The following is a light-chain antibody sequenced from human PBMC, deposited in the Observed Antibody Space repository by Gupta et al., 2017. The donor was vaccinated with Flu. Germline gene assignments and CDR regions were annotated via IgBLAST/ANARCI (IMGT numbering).Light chain of an antibody. V-gene: IGKV4-1*01. CDR1: QSVLYSSNNKNY. J-gene: IGKJ1*01. Sequence: NCRSSQSVLYSSNNKNYLAWYQQKPGQAPKLLIYWASTWQSGVPDRFSGSGSGTDFTLTISSLQSEDVAVYYCQQYYSIPWTFGQGTKVEIK. CDR3: QQYYSIPWT. CDR2: WAS.